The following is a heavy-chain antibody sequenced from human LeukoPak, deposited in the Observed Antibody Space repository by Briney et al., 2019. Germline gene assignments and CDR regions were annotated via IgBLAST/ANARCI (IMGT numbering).Heavy chain of an antibody. CDR1: GYTFTSYY. Sequence: ASVKVSCKAPGYTFTSYYMHWVRQAPGQGLEWMGWINPGSGATKYAQNFQGRVTMTRDTSLTTAYLELNRLTSDDTAVYYCARDSTWYYFDYWGQGTLVTVSS. V-gene: IGHV1-2*02. CDR2: INPGSGAT. CDR3: ARDSTWYYFDY. D-gene: IGHD2-8*02. J-gene: IGHJ4*02.